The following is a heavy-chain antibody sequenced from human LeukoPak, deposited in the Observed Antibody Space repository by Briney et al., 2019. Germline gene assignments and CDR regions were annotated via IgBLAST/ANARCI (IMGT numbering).Heavy chain of an antibody. CDR3: ARVAGYSSSWLDY. Sequence: GGSLRLSCAASGFTFSDHYMDWVRQAPGKGLEWVGRTRNKANSYTTEYAASVKGRFTISRDDSKNSLYLQMNSLKTDDTAVYYCARVAGYSSSWLDYWGQGTLVTVSS. D-gene: IGHD6-13*01. J-gene: IGHJ4*02. CDR2: TRNKANSYTT. CDR1: GFTFSDHY. V-gene: IGHV3-72*01.